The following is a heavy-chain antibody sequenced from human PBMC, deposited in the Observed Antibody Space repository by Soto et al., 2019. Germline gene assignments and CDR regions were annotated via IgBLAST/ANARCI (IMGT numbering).Heavy chain of an antibody. CDR1: GGSFTGYS. Sequence: QVQLQQWGAGLLKPSETLSLTCAVYGGSFTGYSWSWIRQPPGKGLEWIGAITHSGSTNYNPSLKSRVTISVDTSKNQFSLKLSYGAAADTAVYYCARQRPAAILLPTTRGWFAPWGQGTLVTVSS. CDR3: ARQRPAAILLPTTRGWFAP. CDR2: ITHSGST. D-gene: IGHD2-2*02. J-gene: IGHJ5*02. V-gene: IGHV4-34*01.